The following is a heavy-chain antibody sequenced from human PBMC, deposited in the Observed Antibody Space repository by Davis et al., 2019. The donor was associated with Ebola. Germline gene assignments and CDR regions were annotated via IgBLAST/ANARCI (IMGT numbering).Heavy chain of an antibody. D-gene: IGHD2-2*01. V-gene: IGHV5-51*01. CDR3: ARQGTTSWDS. Sequence: KVSCKGSGYSFTNYWIGWVRQMPGKGLEWMGIIYPGDPDTRYSPSFRGQVTISADKSIRTAYLHWNSLKASDTATYYCARQGTTSWDSWGQGTLVTVSS. J-gene: IGHJ4*02. CDR1: GYSFTNYW. CDR2: IYPGDPDT.